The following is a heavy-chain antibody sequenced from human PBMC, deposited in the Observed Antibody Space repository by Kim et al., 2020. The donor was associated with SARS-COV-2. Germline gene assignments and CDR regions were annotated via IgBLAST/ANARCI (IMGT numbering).Heavy chain of an antibody. D-gene: IGHD6-19*01. V-gene: IGHV1-46*01. CDR3: ARAWSNRRVWGSSGWLQNWFDP. CDR2: INPSGGST. Sequence: ASVKVSCKASGYTFTSYYMHWVRQAPGQGLEWMGIINPSGGSTSYAQKFQGRVTMTRDTSTSTVYMELSSLRSEDTAVYYCARAWSNRRVWGSSGWLQNWFDPWGQGTLVTVSS. CDR1: GYTFTSYY. J-gene: IGHJ5*02.